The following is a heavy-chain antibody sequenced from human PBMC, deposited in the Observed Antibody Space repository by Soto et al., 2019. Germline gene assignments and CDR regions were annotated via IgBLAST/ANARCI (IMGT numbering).Heavy chain of an antibody. CDR2: IYDSGST. CDR3: ASQRGITMVRFDY. Sequence: SETLSLTCTVSGGSINNYYLSWIRQPPGKGLEWIGYIYDSGSTNYNPSLKSRVTISIDTSKNQFSLKLSSVTAADTAVYYCASQRGITMVRFDYWGQGTLVTVSS. D-gene: IGHD3-10*01. V-gene: IGHV4-59*08. J-gene: IGHJ4*02. CDR1: GGSINNYY.